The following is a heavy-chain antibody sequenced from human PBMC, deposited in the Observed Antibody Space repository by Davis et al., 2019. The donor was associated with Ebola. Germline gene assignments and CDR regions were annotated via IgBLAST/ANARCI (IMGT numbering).Heavy chain of an antibody. CDR1: GFTFSSFE. J-gene: IGHJ6*02. Sequence: PGGSLRLSCAASGFTFSSFEMNWVRQAPGKGLEWVSSISSISSYIYYADSVKGRFTISRDNAKNSLYLQMNSLRAEDTAVYYCAREGKSNTIFGDGVNEDYFYYGMDVWGQGTTVTVSS. CDR2: ISSISSYI. V-gene: IGHV3-21*01. CDR3: AREGKSNTIFGDGVNEDYFYYGMDV. D-gene: IGHD3-3*01.